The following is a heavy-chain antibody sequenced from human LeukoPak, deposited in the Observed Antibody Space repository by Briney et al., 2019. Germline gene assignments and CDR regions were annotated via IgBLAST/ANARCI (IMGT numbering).Heavy chain of an antibody. V-gene: IGHV3-66*01. CDR3: ARVEGSGSYYYSFNY. CDR2: IYSGGRT. CDR1: GFTVSNNY. D-gene: IGHD3-10*01. Sequence: GFLRLSCAASGFTVSNNYMRWVRPAPGKGLGWGSVIYSGGRTYYADSVKGRFTISRDNSKNTLYLQMNSLRAEDTAVYYCARVEGSGSYYYSFNYWGQGTLVTVSS. J-gene: IGHJ4*02.